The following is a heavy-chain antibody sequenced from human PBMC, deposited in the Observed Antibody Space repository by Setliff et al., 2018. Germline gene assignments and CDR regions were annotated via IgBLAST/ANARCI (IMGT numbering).Heavy chain of an antibody. CDR1: GYTFNNYF. V-gene: IGHV1-2*06. D-gene: IGHD3-10*01. J-gene: IGHJ6*04. Sequence: ASVKVSCKASGYTFNNYFLHWVRQAPGQGLEWMGRFHPYSGHTNYAQKFKGRVTMTRDTSITTVYMDLSSLKSDDTAVYYCARGTDYHGSGSYWAKDVWGKGTTVTVSS. CDR3: ARGTDYHGSGSYWAKDV. CDR2: FHPYSGHT.